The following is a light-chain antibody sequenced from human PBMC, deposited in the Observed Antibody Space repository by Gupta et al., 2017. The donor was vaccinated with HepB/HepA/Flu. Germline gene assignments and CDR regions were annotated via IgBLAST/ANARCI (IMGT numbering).Light chain of an antibody. CDR1: QSRVYSDGNTY. Sequence: DIVMTQTPPSSPVTLGQPASISCRSSQSRVYSDGNTYLSWLHQRPGQPPRLLIYKSSDRGSGVPHRFSGSGAATDFTLKIISMVAHDVVIYYCCQAKQYPSTFGQGTKLEIK. J-gene: IGKJ2*01. CDR2: KSS. CDR3: CQAKQYPST. V-gene: IGKV2-24*01.